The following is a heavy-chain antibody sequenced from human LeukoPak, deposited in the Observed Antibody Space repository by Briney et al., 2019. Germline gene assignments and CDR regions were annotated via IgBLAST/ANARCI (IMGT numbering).Heavy chain of an antibody. V-gene: IGHV3-23*01. CDR3: AKVETSGGANCYALDY. D-gene: IGHD2-2*01. Sequence: GGSLRLSCTASGFAFSSYAMNWVRQAPDKGLEWVSAISGSDGNTYYADSVKGRFTISRDDSQNTLYLQMNSLSAEDTAVYYCAKVETSGGANCYALDYWGQGTLVTVSS. J-gene: IGHJ4*02. CDR2: ISGSDGNT. CDR1: GFAFSSYA.